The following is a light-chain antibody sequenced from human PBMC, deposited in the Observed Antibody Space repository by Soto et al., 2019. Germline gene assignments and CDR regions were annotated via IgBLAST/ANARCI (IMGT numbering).Light chain of an antibody. CDR3: QQRSNWPPWT. J-gene: IGKJ1*01. CDR1: QSVSSY. Sequence: ELVLTHSPATLSLSPGASATLSVRASQSVSSYLAWYQQKPGQAPRLLIYDASNRATGIPARFSGSGSGTDFTLTISSLEPEDFAVYYCQQRSNWPPWTFGQGTKVDI. CDR2: DAS. V-gene: IGKV3-11*01.